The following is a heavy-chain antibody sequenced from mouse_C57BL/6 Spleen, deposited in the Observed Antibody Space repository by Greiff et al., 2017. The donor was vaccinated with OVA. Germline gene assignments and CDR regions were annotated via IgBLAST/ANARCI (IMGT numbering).Heavy chain of an antibody. D-gene: IGHD2-12*01. CDR1: GYTFTDYY. CDR3: ARDAYDAGRGFDY. CDR2: IYPGSGNT. Sequence: QVQLKQSGAELVRPGASVKLSCKASGYTFTDYYINWVKQRPGQGLEWIARIYPGSGNTYYNEKFKGKATLTAEKSSSTAYMQLSSLTSEDSAVYFCARDAYDAGRGFDYWGQGTTLTVSS. J-gene: IGHJ2*01. V-gene: IGHV1-76*01.